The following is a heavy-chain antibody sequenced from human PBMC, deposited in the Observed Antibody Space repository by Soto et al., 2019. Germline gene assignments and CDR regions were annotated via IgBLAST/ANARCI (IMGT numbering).Heavy chain of an antibody. CDR1: GFTFSSYA. CDR3: ARRSSGWYFDY. V-gene: IGHV3-23*01. CDR2: ISGSGGST. D-gene: IGHD6-19*01. J-gene: IGHJ4*02. Sequence: EVQLLESGGGLVQPGGSLRLSCAASGFTFSSYAMNWVRQAPGKGLEWVSVISGSGGSTYYADSVKGRFTISRDKSENSRYLQMNSLRAEDTAVYYCARRSSGWYFDYWGQGTLVTVAS.